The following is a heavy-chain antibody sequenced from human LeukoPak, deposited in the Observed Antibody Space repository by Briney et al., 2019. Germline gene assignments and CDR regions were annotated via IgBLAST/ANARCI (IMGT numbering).Heavy chain of an antibody. CDR3: ARDLFGFDSSPGY. J-gene: IGHJ4*02. CDR1: GYTFTSYA. CDR2: INTNTGNP. D-gene: IGHD3-22*01. V-gene: IGHV7-4-1*02. Sequence: GASVKVSCKASGYTFTSYAMNWLRQAPGQGLEWMGWINTNTGNPTYAQGFTGRSVFSLDTSVSTAYLQISSLKAEDTAVYYCARDLFGFDSSPGYWGQGTLVTVSS.